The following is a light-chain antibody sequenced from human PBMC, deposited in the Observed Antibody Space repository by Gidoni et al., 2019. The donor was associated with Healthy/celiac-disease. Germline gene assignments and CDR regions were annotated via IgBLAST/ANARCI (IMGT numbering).Light chain of an antibody. CDR2: DVS. CDR3: SSYTSSSTLGHVV. V-gene: IGLV2-14*01. J-gene: IGLJ2*01. CDR1: SSDVGGYNY. Sequence: QSALTQPASVSGSPGQSLTIPCTGTSSDVGGYNYVPWYQQHPGKAPKLMIYDVSHRPSGVSNRFSGSKSGNTASLTISGLQAEDEADYYCSSYTSSSTLGHVVFGGGTKLTVL.